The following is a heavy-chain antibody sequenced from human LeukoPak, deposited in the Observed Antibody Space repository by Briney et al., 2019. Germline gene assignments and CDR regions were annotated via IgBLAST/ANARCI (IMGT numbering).Heavy chain of an antibody. CDR3: ARFITGPYYFDY. J-gene: IGHJ4*02. CDR2: ISSSSSYI. CDR1: GFTFSSYS. Sequence: AGGSQRLSCAASGFTFSSYSMNWVRQAPGKGLEWVSSISSSSSYIYYADSVKGRFIISRDNAKNALYLQMNSLRAEDTAVYYCARFITGPYYFDYWGQGTLVTVSS. V-gene: IGHV3-21*01. D-gene: IGHD3-22*01.